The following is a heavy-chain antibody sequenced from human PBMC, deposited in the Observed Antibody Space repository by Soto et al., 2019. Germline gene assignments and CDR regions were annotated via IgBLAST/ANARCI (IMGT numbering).Heavy chain of an antibody. D-gene: IGHD4-17*01. CDR1: GGSISSGGYY. V-gene: IGHV4-31*03. J-gene: IGHJ1*01. CDR3: TRCHDYGDHGECFQH. CDR2: IYYSGST. Sequence: SETLSLTCTVSGGSISSGGYYWSWIRQHPGKGLEWIGYIYYSGSTYYNPSLKSRVTISVDTSKNQFSLKLSSATAADTAVYYCTRCHDYGDHGECFQHWGQGTLVTVSS.